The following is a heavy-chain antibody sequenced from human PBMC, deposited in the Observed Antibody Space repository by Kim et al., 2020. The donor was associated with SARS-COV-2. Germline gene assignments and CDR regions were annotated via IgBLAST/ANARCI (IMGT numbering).Heavy chain of an antibody. J-gene: IGHJ5*02. Sequence: KSRVTISVATSKNQFSLKLSSVTAADTAVYYCARVTKLWFGESRGGWFDPWGQGTLVTVSS. D-gene: IGHD3-10*01. V-gene: IGHV4-31*02. CDR3: ARVTKLWFGESRGGWFDP.